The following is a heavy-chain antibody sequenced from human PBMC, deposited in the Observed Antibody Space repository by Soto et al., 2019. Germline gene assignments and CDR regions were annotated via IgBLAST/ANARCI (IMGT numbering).Heavy chain of an antibody. CDR3: TRRRDWTAMDPLDY. D-gene: IGHD5-18*01. CDR2: IRSKVNTYAT. J-gene: IGHJ4*02. Sequence: EVQLVESGGGLVQPGGSLKLSCAASGFTFSDSAMHWVRQASGKGLEWVGRIRSKVNTYATAYAASVKGRFTISRXDXXNTAYLQMNSLNTEDTAVYYCTRRRDWTAMDPLDYWGQGTLVTVSS. CDR1: GFTFSDSA. V-gene: IGHV3-73*02.